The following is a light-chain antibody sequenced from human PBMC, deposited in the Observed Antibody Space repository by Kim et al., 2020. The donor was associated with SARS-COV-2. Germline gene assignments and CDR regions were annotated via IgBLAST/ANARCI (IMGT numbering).Light chain of an antibody. CDR2: GAS. V-gene: IGKV3-15*01. J-gene: IGKJ2*01. CDR1: QSVSNN. CDR3: HKYNAWPPGDT. Sequence: EVVMTQSPATLSVSPGDTATLSCRASQSVSNNLAWYQHKPGQAPRLLIYGASTRATGIPARFSGSGSGTDFTLTVSSLQSEDFAIYYCHKYNAWPPGDTFGQGTKLEF.